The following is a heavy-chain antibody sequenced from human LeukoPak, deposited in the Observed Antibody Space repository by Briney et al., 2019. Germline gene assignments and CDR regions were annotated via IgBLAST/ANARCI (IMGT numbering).Heavy chain of an antibody. J-gene: IGHJ5*02. CDR2: IYPGDSDT. V-gene: IGHV5-51*01. CDR3: ARHWKYSRGGHWFDP. CDR1: GSIFTSYW. Sequence: GASLQISCKGSGSIFTSYWIAWLRPLPGNGLEWMGIIYPGDSDTRYSPSFQGQVTISADKSISTAYLQWSSLKASDTAMYYCARHWKYSRGGHWFDPWGQGTLVTVS. D-gene: IGHD2-15*01.